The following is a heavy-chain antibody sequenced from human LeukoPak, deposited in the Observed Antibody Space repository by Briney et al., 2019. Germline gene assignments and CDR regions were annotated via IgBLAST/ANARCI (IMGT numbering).Heavy chain of an antibody. V-gene: IGHV4-59*01. CDR3: VGSPSNYDFWSGYLRGFDY. CDR2: IYYSGST. D-gene: IGHD3-3*01. J-gene: IGHJ4*02. CDR1: GGSISRYY. Sequence: PSETLSLTCTVSGGSISRYYWSWIRQPPGKGLEWIGYIYYSGSTNYNPSLKSRVTISVDTSKNQFSLKLSSVTAADTAVYYCVGSPSNYDFWSGYLRGFDYWGQGTLVTVSS.